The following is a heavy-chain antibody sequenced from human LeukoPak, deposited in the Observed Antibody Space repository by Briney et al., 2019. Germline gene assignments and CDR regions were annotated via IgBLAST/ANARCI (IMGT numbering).Heavy chain of an antibody. CDR2: INPNSGGT. CDR3: ARDRPREFTGVIDY. Sequence: ASVKVSCKASGYTFTGYYMHWVRQAPGQGLEWMGWINPNSGGTNYAQKFQGRVTMTRDTSTSTAYMELRSLRSDDTAVYYCARDRPREFTGVIDYWGQGTLVTVSS. CDR1: GYTFTGYY. D-gene: IGHD4-23*01. V-gene: IGHV1-2*02. J-gene: IGHJ4*02.